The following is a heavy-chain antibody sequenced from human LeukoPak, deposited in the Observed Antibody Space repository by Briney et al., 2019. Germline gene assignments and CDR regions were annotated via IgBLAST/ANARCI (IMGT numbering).Heavy chain of an antibody. CDR1: GGSISSGGYY. CDR3: ARVKLYYFDY. CDR2: IYYSGST. Sequence: SQTLSLTCAVSGGSISSGGYYWSWIRQHPGKGLEWIGYIYYSGSTYYNPSLKSRVTISVDTSKNQFSLKLSSVTAADTAVYYCARVKLYYFDYWGQGTLVTVSS. J-gene: IGHJ4*02. V-gene: IGHV4-31*11. D-gene: IGHD3-10*01.